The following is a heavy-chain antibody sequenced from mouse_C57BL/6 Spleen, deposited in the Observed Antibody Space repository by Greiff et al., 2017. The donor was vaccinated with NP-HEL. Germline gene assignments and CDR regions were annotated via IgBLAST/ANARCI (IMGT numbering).Heavy chain of an antibody. Sequence: VQLKQSGAELVRPGASVKLSCTASGFNIKDDYMHWVKQRPEQGLEWIGWIDPENGDTEYASKFQGKATITADTSSNTAYLQLSSLTSEDTAVYYCTRTGYYAMDYWGQGTSVTVSS. CDR3: TRTGYYAMDY. CDR1: GFNIKDDY. D-gene: IGHD4-1*01. J-gene: IGHJ4*01. CDR2: IDPENGDT. V-gene: IGHV14-4*01.